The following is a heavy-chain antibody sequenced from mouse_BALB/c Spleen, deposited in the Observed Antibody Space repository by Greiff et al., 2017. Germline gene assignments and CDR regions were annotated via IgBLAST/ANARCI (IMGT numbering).Heavy chain of an antibody. V-gene: IGHV5-9-4*01. Sequence: EVQVVESGGGLVKPGGSLKLSCAASGFTFSSYAMSWVRQSPEKRLEWVAEISSGGSYTYYPDTVTGRFTISRDNAKNTLYLEMSSLRSEDTAMYYCARDQSPYGNYSFAYWGQGTLVTVSA. CDR2: ISSGGSYT. CDR3: ARDQSPYGNYSFAY. D-gene: IGHD2-1*01. J-gene: IGHJ3*01. CDR1: GFTFSSYA.